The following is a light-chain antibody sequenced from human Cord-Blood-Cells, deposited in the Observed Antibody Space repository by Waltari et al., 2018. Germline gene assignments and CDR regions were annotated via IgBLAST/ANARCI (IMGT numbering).Light chain of an antibody. CDR3: QQYKSYPYS. Sequence: EIVMTQSPATLSVSPGERATLSCRASQSVSSNLAWYQQKPVQAPRLLIYGASTRATGIPARFSGSGSGTEFTLTISSLQSEDFAVYYCQQYKSYPYSFGQGTKLEIK. CDR2: GAS. CDR1: QSVSSN. V-gene: IGKV3-15*01. J-gene: IGKJ2*03.